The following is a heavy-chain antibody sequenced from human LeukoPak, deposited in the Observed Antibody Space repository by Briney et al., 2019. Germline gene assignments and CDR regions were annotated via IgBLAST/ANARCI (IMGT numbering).Heavy chain of an antibody. V-gene: IGHV1-69*13. Sequence: ASVNVPCKASGGTFSSYAISWVRQAPGQGLEWMGGIIPIFGTANYAQKFQGRVTITADESTSTAYMELSSLRSEDTAVYYCAGRRYGGPFDYWGQGTLVTVSS. CDR3: AGRRYGGPFDY. CDR2: IIPIFGTA. CDR1: GGTFSSYA. J-gene: IGHJ4*02. D-gene: IGHD5-18*01.